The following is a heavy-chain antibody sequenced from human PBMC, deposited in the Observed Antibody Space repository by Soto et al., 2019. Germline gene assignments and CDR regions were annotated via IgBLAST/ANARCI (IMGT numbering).Heavy chain of an antibody. D-gene: IGHD2-15*01. CDR2: TYYRSKWYN. CDR1: GDSVSSNSAA. J-gene: IGHJ6*02. CDR3: ARSSQRYYYGMDV. Sequence: SQTLSLTCAISGDSVSSNSAAWNWIRQSPSRGLEWLGRTYYRSKWYNDYAVSVKSRVTISVDTSKNQFSLKLSSVTAADTAVYYCARSSQRYYYGMDVWGQGTTVTVSS. V-gene: IGHV6-1*01.